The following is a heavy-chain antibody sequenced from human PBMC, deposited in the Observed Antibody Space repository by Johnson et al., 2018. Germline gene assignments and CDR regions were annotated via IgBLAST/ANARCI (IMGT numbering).Heavy chain of an antibody. CDR2: INSDGSST. J-gene: IGHJ6*02. CDR3: ARDQDCSSTSCLGMDV. D-gene: IGHD2-2*01. CDR1: GFTFSSYW. Sequence: VQLQESGGGLVQPGGSLRLSCAASGFTFSSYWMHWVRQAPGKGLVWVSRINSDGSSTSYAYSVKGRFTISRANSKNTLFLQMNSLRAEDTAVYYCARDQDCSSTSCLGMDVWGQGTTVTVSS. V-gene: IGHV3-74*01.